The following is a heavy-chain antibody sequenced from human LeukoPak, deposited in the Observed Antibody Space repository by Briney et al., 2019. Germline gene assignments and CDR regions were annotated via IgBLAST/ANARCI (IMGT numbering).Heavy chain of an antibody. Sequence: ASVTVSCKTSGYSFTDYYMHWVRQAPGQGLEWMGWINANSGGTNYAQKFQGRVTMTRDTSISTAYMEVSRLRSDDTAVYYCARDPSSGDEAFDIWGQGTMVTVSS. V-gene: IGHV1-2*02. CDR2: INANSGGT. D-gene: IGHD7-27*01. J-gene: IGHJ3*02. CDR3: ARDPSSGDEAFDI. CDR1: GYSFTDYY.